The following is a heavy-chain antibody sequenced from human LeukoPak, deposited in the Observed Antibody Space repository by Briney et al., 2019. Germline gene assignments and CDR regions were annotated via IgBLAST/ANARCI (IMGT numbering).Heavy chain of an antibody. CDR3: ARSGKGPIAVAGNYFDY. D-gene: IGHD6-19*01. J-gene: IGHJ4*02. V-gene: IGHV3-48*04. Sequence: GGSLRLSCAASGFTFSSYSMNWVRQAPGKGLEWVSYISSSSSTIYYADSVKGRFTISRDNAKNSLYLQMNSLRAEDTAVYYCARSGKGPIAVAGNYFDYWGQGTLVTVSS. CDR2: ISSSSSTI. CDR1: GFTFSSYS.